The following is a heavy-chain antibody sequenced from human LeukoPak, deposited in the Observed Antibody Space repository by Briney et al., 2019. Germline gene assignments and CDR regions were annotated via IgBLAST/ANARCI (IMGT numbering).Heavy chain of an antibody. J-gene: IGHJ4*02. CDR3: ARVLSGY. Sequence: GGSLRLSLAASGFTFSSYAMHWVRQAPGKGLEWVAVISYDGSNKYYAASVKGRFTISRDNSKNTLYLQMNSLRAEDTAVYYCARVLSGYWGQGTLVTVSS. V-gene: IGHV3-30*04. CDR2: ISYDGSNK. CDR1: GFTFSSYA. D-gene: IGHD3-16*02.